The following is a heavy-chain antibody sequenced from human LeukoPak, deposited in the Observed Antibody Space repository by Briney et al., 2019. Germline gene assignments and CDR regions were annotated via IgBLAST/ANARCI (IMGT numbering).Heavy chain of an antibody. CDR3: AITWILVPGGYYYGMDV. D-gene: IGHD2-2*03. CDR1: GGSFSGYY. CDR2: IYTSGST. V-gene: IGHV4-59*10. J-gene: IGHJ6*02. Sequence: SETLSLTCAVYGGSFSGYYWSWIRQPAGKGLGWIGRIYTSGSTNYNPSLKSRVTMSVDTSKNQFSLKLSSVTAADTAVYYCAITWILVPGGYYYGMDVWGQGTTVTVSS.